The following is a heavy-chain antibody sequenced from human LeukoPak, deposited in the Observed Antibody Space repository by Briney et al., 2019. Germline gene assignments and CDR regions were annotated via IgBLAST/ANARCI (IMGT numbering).Heavy chain of an antibody. Sequence: GGSLRLSCAASGFTFSSFAMSWVRQAPGKGLEWVSVSVISGSGGDSGGSTYYADSVKGRFTISRDDSNNTLYLQMNNLKVEDTAVYYCAKHRSGIAASGSNYWGQGTLVSVSP. CDR1: GFTFSSFA. CDR2: ISGSGGDSGGST. J-gene: IGHJ4*02. CDR3: AKHRSGIAASGSNY. V-gene: IGHV3-23*01. D-gene: IGHD6-13*01.